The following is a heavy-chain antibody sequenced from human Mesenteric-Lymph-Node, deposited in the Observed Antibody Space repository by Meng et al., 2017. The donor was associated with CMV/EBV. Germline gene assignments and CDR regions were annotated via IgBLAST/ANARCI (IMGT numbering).Heavy chain of an antibody. CDR2: INHSGST. CDR1: AGSFRCYY. D-gene: IGHD5-12*01. J-gene: IGHJ4*02. Sequence: FFAGSFRCYYWSWIRPPPGKGLEWIGEINHSGSTNYNPSLKSRVTMSVDTSKNQLSLKLSSVTAADAAVYYCARVSRGYSAYDLDYWGQGTLVTVSS. V-gene: IGHV4-34*01. CDR3: ARVSRGYSAYDLDY.